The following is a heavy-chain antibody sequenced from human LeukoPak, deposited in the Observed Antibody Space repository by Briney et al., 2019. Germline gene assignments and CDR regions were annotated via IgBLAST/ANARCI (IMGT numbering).Heavy chain of an antibody. J-gene: IGHJ4*02. V-gene: IGHV1-69*01. D-gene: IGHD2-2*02. CDR1: GGTFSSYA. Sequence: SVKVSCKASGGTFSSYAISWVRQAPGQGLEWMGGIIPVFGTANYAQKFQGRVAITADESTSTAYMELSSLRSEDTAVYYCARDRAGGGYCSSTSCYTFDFDYWGQGTLVTVSS. CDR3: ARDRAGGGYCSSTSCYTFDFDY. CDR2: IIPVFGTA.